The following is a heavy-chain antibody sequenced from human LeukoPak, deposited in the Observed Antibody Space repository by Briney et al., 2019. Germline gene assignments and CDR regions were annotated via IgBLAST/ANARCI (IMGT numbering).Heavy chain of an antibody. CDR2: IKSKTAGGTT. J-gene: IGHJ4*02. Sequence: GGSLRLSCAPSGFTPSMVRMSWVCQAPGKGLEWVGRIKSKTAGGTTDYAVPVKGRFTISRDDSKNTRYLQMRSLKTEDTAVYYCTTGYSSSSGGWGQGTLVTVSS. CDR1: GFTPSMVR. CDR3: TTGYSSSSGG. V-gene: IGHV3-15*01. D-gene: IGHD6-13*01.